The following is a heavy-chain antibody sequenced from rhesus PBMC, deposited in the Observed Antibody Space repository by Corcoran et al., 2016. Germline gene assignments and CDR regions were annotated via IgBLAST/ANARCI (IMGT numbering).Heavy chain of an antibody. D-gene: IGHD6-31*01. CDR1: GGSIRRNY. CDR2: ISGSDGST. J-gene: IGHJ4*01. CDR3: ARSSGWYSALDY. V-gene: IGHV4-173*01. Sequence: QVQLQESGPGLVKPSETLSLTCAVPGGSIRRNYWSWIRQPPGKGLEWIERISGSDGSTAHNPSLKSRVTISTDPSNIPFSLKLRSVTAADTAVYYCARSSGWYSALDYWGQGVLVTVSS.